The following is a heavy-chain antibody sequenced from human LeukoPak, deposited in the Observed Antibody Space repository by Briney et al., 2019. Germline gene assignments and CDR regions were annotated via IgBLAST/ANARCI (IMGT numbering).Heavy chain of an antibody. CDR2: INPSGGST. Sequence: ASVKVSCKASGGTFSSYAISWVRQAPGQGLEWMGIINPSGGSTSYAQKFQGRVTMTRDMSTSTVYMELSSLRSEDTAVYYCAREPTIAAAGSDYWGQGTLVTVSS. CDR1: GGTFSSYA. V-gene: IGHV1-46*01. D-gene: IGHD6-13*01. J-gene: IGHJ4*02. CDR3: AREPTIAAAGSDY.